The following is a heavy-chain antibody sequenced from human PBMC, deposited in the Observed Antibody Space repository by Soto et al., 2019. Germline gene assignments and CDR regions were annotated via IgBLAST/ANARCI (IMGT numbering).Heavy chain of an antibody. V-gene: IGHV4-59*08. CDR2: IYYSGST. J-gene: IGHJ3*02. CDR3: ARWGDLAALDAFDI. Sequence: SETLSLTCTVSGGSISSYYWSWIRQPPGKGLEWIGYIYYSGSTNYNPSLKSRVTISVDTSKNQFSLKLSSVTAADTAVYYCARWGDLAALDAFDIWGQGTMVTVSS. CDR1: GGSISSYY. D-gene: IGHD2-15*01.